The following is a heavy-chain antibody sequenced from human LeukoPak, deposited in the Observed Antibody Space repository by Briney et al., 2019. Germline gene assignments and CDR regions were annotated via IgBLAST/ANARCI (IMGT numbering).Heavy chain of an antibody. CDR1: AFTFSSYG. V-gene: IGHV3-33*06. CDR3: ANGDYYDSSGYENFDY. Sequence: PGGSLRLSCTPCAFTFSSYGMHWVRQAPGKGLQWVAVIWYDGSNKYYADSVKGRFTISRDNSKNTLYLQMNSLRAEDTAVYYCANGDYYDSSGYENFDYWGQGTLVTVSS. D-gene: IGHD3-22*01. J-gene: IGHJ4*02. CDR2: IWYDGSNK.